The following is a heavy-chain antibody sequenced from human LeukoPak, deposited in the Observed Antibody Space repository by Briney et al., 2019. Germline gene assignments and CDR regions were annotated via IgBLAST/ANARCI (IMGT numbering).Heavy chain of an antibody. V-gene: IGHV1-2*06. CDR2: INPNSGGT. J-gene: IGHJ4*02. CDR1: GYTFTGYY. CDR3: ARGNYYDSSGYSLPFDY. D-gene: IGHD3-22*01. Sequence: ASVKVSCKASGYTFTGYYMHWVLQAPGQGLEWMGRINPNSGGTNYAQKFQGRVTMTRDTSISTAYMELSRLRSDDTAVYYCARGNYYDSSGYSLPFDYCGQGTLVTVSS.